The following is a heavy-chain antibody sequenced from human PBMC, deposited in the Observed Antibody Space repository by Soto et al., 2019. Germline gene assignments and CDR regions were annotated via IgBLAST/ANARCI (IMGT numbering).Heavy chain of an antibody. CDR3: ARVDYGDYGWYFDL. CDR2: IYSGGTT. J-gene: IGHJ2*01. D-gene: IGHD4-17*01. Sequence: EVQLVESGGGLIQPGGSLRLPCAASGFTVTNKYMTWVRQAPGKGLEWVSIIYSGGTTSYADSVKGRFTISRDNSKDILYLQMNSLRAEDTAVYYCARVDYGDYGWYFDLWGRGTLVTVSS. V-gene: IGHV3-53*01. CDR1: GFTVTNKY.